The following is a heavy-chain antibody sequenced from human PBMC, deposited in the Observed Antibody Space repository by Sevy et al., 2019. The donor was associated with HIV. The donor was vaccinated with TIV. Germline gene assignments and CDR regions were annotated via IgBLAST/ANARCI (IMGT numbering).Heavy chain of an antibody. CDR3: ARGGVATIINDAFDI. Sequence: GGSLRLSCAASGFTFSSYAMSWVRQAPGKGLEWVSAISGSGGSTYYADSVKGRFTISRDNSKNTLYLQMGSLRAEDMAVYYCARGGVATIINDAFDIWGQGTMVTVSS. CDR1: GFTFSSYA. J-gene: IGHJ3*02. V-gene: IGHV3-23*01. CDR2: ISGSGGST. D-gene: IGHD5-12*01.